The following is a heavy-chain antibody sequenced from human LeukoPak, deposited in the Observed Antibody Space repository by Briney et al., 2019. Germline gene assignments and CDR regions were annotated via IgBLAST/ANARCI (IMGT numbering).Heavy chain of an antibody. J-gene: IGHJ4*02. Sequence: ASVKVSCKASGYTFSGDYMHWVRQAPGQGLEWMGRINPNSGGTNYAQKFQGRVTMTRDTSISTAYIELSRLTSDDTAVYYCARDRNLYSGSFASWGQGTLVTVSS. CDR2: INPNSGGT. D-gene: IGHD1-26*01. CDR1: GYTFSGDY. CDR3: ARDRNLYSGSFAS. V-gene: IGHV1-2*06.